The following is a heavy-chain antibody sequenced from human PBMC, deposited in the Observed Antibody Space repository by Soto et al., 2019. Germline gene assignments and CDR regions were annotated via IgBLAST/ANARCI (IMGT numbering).Heavy chain of an antibody. CDR2: ISYDGSNK. J-gene: IGHJ4*02. D-gene: IGHD3-22*01. Sequence: QVPLVQSGAEVKKPGASVKVSCKVSGYTLTELSMHWVRQAPGKGLEWVAVISYDGSNKYYADSVKGRFTISRDNSKNTLYLQMNSLRAEDTAVYYCAKDQFDYYDSSAFDYWGQGTLVTVSS. CDR3: AKDQFDYYDSSAFDY. CDR1: GYTLTELS. V-gene: IGHV3-30*18.